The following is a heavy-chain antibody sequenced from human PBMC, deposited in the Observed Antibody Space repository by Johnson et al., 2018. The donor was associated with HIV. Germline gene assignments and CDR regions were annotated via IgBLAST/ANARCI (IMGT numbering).Heavy chain of an antibody. CDR3: ALILTERDAFDI. CDR2: IYSGGST. CDR1: GFTVSSNY. V-gene: IGHV3-66*03. Sequence: VQLVESGGGLIQPGGSLRLSCAASGFTVSSNYMNWVRQAPGKGLECVSVIYSGGSTYYADSVKGRFTISRDNSKNTLYLQMNSLRAEDTAVYYCALILTERDAFDIWGQGTMVTVSS. D-gene: IGHD3-9*01. J-gene: IGHJ3*02.